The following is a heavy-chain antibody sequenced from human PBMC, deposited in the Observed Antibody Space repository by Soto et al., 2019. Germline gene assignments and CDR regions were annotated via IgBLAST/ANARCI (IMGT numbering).Heavy chain of an antibody. CDR1: GGSISSSNW. CDR2: INHSGST. J-gene: IGHJ5*02. V-gene: IGHV4-4*02. CDR3: ASRSNYLKRWFDP. D-gene: IGHD4-4*01. Sequence: SETLSLTCAVSGGSISSSNWWSWVRQPPGKGLEWIGEINHSGSTNYNPSLKSRVTISVDTSKNQFSLKLSSVTAADTAVYYCASRSNYLKRWFDPWGQGTLVTVSS.